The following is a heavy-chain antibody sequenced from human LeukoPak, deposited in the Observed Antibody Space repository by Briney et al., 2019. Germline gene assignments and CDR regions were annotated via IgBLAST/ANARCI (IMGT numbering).Heavy chain of an antibody. V-gene: IGHV3-48*03. Sequence: GGSLRLSCAASGFTFSSYAMSWARQAPGKGLEWVSYISSSGSTIYYADSVKGRFTISRDNAKNSLYLQMNSLRAEDTAVYYCARDIFPFGGHKDYWGQGTLVTVSS. CDR3: ARDIFPFGGHKDY. CDR1: GFTFSSYA. CDR2: ISSSGSTI. J-gene: IGHJ4*02. D-gene: IGHD3-16*01.